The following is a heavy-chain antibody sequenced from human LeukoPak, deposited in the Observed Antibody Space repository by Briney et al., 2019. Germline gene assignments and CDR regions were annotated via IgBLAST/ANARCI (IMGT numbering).Heavy chain of an antibody. CDR2: IYTSGST. V-gene: IGHV4-61*02. Sequence: SETLSLTCTVSGGSFSSGSYYWSWIRQPAGKGLEWIGRIYTSGSTNYNPSLKSRVTISVDTSKNQFSLKLNSVIATDTAVYYCASEGTTFSSFDYWGQGTLVTVSS. CDR3: ASEGTTFSSFDY. J-gene: IGHJ4*02. D-gene: IGHD1-1*01. CDR1: GGSFSSGSYY.